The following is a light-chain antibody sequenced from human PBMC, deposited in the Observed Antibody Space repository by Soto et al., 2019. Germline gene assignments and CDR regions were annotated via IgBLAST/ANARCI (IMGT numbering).Light chain of an antibody. J-gene: IGKJ1*01. CDR3: QQYNSYSGT. CDR2: GAS. CDR1: QGISND. V-gene: IGKV1-27*01. Sequence: DIQMTQSPSSLSASVGDRVTITCRASQGISNDLAWYQQKPGKLPNLLIYGASTMQSGVPSRFSGSGSGTDFTLTISSLQPDDFATYYCQQYNSYSGTFGQGTKVDIK.